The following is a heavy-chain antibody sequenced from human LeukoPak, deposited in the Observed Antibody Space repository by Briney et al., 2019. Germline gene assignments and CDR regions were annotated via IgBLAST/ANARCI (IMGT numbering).Heavy chain of an antibody. J-gene: IGHJ6*03. Sequence: PGGSLRLSCVPSGFTFSSFAMTWVRQAPGKVLEWVSSISGSGGTTYYADSIKGRFTISRDSSKNMLYLQMNRLRAEDTAVYYCAKSPYFYNSGRYVDVWGKGTTVTVSS. CDR3: AKSPYFYNSGRYVDV. V-gene: IGHV3-23*01. D-gene: IGHD3-10*01. CDR1: GFTFSSFA. CDR2: ISGSGGTT.